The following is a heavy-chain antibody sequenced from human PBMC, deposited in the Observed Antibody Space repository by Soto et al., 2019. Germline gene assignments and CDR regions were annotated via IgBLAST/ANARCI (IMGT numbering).Heavy chain of an antibody. V-gene: IGHV4-39*01. J-gene: IGHJ4*02. CDR2: IYYSGST. CDR3: ARQSPDYYDSSGYYRIDY. Sequence: SETLSLTCTVSGGSISSSSYYWGWIRQPPGKGLEWIGSIYYSGSTYYNPSLKSRVTISVDTSKNQFSLKLSSVTAADTAVYYCARQSPDYYDSSGYYRIDYWGQGTLVTVS. D-gene: IGHD3-22*01. CDR1: GGSISSSSYY.